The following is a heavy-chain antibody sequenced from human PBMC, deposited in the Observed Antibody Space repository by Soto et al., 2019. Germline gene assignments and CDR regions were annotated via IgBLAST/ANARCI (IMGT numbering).Heavy chain of an antibody. J-gene: IGHJ6*02. V-gene: IGHV4-4*02. CDR1: GGSISSSNW. CDR2: IYHSGST. CDR3: ARVVVGATSGSYYYYYYGMDV. Sequence: SETLSLTCAVSGGSISSSNWWSWVRQPPGKGLEWIGEIYHSGSTNYNPSLKSRVTISVDKSKNQFSLKLSSVTAADTAVYYCARVVVGATSGSYYYYYYGMDVWGQGTTVT. D-gene: IGHD1-26*01.